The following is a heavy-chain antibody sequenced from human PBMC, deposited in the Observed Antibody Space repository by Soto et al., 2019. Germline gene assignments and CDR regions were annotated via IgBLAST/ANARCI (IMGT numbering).Heavy chain of an antibody. CDR1: GDSMDSFY. CDR3: ARDATLRH. J-gene: IGHJ4*01. V-gene: IGHV4-59*01. CDR2: IYYTGST. D-gene: IGHD2-15*01. Sequence: SETLSLTCTVPGDSMDSFYWNWIRQPPGKGLEWIGNIYYTGSTIYNPSLKSRVSISIDTSKNQFSLQLSSVTAADTAIYYCARDATLRHWGHGTLVTVSS.